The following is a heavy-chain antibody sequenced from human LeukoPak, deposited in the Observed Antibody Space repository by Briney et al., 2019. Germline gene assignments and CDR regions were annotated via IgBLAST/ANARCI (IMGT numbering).Heavy chain of an antibody. J-gene: IGHJ2*01. CDR2: ISYDGSNK. V-gene: IGHV3-30-3*01. CDR1: GFTFSSYA. D-gene: IGHD4-17*01. Sequence: GRSLRLSCAASGFTFSSYAMHWVRQAPGKGLEWVAVISYDGSNKYYADSVKGRFTISRDNSKNTLYLQMNSLRAEDTAVYYCARDTQNGEPHFWYFDLWGRGTLVTVSS. CDR3: ARDTQNGEPHFWYFDL.